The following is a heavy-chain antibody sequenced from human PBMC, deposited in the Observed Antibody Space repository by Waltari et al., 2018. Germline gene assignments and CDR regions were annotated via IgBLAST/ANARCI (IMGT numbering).Heavy chain of an antibody. CDR3: ARVGNDAFDI. CDR2: IYHSGST. J-gene: IGHJ3*02. CDR1: GYSISSGYY. Sequence: QVQLQESGPGLVKPSETLSLTCAVPGYSISSGYYWGWIRQPPGKGLEWIGSIYHSGSTYYNPSLKSRVTISVDTSKNQFSLKLSSVTAADTAVYYCARVGNDAFDIWGQGTMVTVSS. D-gene: IGHD2-15*01. V-gene: IGHV4-38-2*01.